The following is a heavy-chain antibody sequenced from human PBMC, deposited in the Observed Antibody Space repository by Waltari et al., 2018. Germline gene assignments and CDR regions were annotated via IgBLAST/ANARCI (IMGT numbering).Heavy chain of an antibody. J-gene: IGHJ4*02. CDR2: IWYDGSKK. Sequence: QVQLVESGGGVVQPGGSLTLSCVASGFTFRNFGMHWVRQAPGKGLEWVAGIWYDGSKKYFADSVQGRFTISRDNSKNTLWLQMSSLRAEDTAVYFCARGNYESSGYPDYWGQGTLVTVSS. CDR3: ARGNYESSGYPDY. D-gene: IGHD3-22*01. V-gene: IGHV3-33*01. CDR1: GFTFRNFG.